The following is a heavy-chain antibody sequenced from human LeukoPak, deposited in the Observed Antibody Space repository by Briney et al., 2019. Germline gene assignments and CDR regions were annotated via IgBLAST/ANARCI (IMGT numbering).Heavy chain of an antibody. J-gene: IGHJ4*02. V-gene: IGHV4-59*12. CDR1: GGSISSYY. CDR3: ARSILRYYYAASGYYPYFFDY. Sequence: TSETLSLTCTVSGGSISSYYWSWIRQPPGKGLEWIGYIYYSGSTNYNPSLKSRVTISVDTSKNQFSLKLSSVTAADTAVYYCARSILRYYYAASGYYPYFFDYWGQGMLVTVSS. CDR2: IYYSGST. D-gene: IGHD3-22*01.